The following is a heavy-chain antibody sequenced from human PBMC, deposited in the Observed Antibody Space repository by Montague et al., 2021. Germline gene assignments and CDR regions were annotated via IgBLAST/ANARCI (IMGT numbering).Heavy chain of an antibody. J-gene: IGHJ4*02. CDR2: TYYTGST. CDR1: GGSIGSLVYY. Sequence: TLSLTCSVSGGSIGSLVYYWSWIRQPPGKGLEWIVYTYYTGSTQNNPSLKSRITISLDTSKNLFSLKLRSVTAADTAVYYCARGDYYDNHFDSWGQGTLVTVSS. D-gene: IGHD3-22*01. V-gene: IGHV4-30-4*08. CDR3: ARGDYYDNHFDS.